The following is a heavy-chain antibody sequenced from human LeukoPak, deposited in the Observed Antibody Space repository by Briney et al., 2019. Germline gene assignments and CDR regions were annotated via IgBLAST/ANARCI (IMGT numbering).Heavy chain of an antibody. CDR3: TRGDGHYDILTGYYSP. J-gene: IGHJ5*02. Sequence: SETLSLTCTVSGGSISSYYWSWIRQPAGKGLEWIGRIYTSGSTNYNPSLKSRVTMSVDTSKNQFSLKVSSVTAADTAVYYCTRGDGHYDILTGYYSPWGQGTLVTVSS. CDR1: GGSISSYY. V-gene: IGHV4-4*07. D-gene: IGHD3-9*01. CDR2: IYTSGST.